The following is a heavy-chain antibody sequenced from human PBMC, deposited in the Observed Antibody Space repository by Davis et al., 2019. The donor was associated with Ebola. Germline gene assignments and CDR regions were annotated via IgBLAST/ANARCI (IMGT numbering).Heavy chain of an antibody. CDR1: GYTFTSYY. CDR3: ARRIAAAPVWFDP. Sequence: ASVTVSCKASGYTFTSYYMHWVRQAPGQGLEWMGIINPSGGSTSYAQKFQGRVTMTRDTSTSTVYMELSSLRSEDTAVYYCARRIAAAPVWFDPWGQGTLVTVSS. V-gene: IGHV1-46*01. D-gene: IGHD6-13*01. CDR2: INPSGGST. J-gene: IGHJ5*02.